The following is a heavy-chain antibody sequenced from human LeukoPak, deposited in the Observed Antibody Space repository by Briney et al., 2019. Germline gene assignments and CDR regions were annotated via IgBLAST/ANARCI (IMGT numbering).Heavy chain of an antibody. V-gene: IGHV3-15*01. Sequence: GGSLRLSSAASGFTFKSAWFNWVRQAPGKGLEWLGRIKSKTDGETINYAAPVKGRFFISRDDSKNTLYLQMNSLKTEDTAVYCCFTLLYDSLGLTQDFWGQGTLVTVSS. CDR1: GFTFKSAW. D-gene: IGHD3-22*01. J-gene: IGHJ4*02. CDR3: FTLLYDSLGLTQDF. CDR2: IKSKTDGETI.